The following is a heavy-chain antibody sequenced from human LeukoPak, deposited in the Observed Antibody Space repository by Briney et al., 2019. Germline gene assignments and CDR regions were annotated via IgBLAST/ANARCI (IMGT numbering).Heavy chain of an antibody. D-gene: IGHD6-13*01. V-gene: IGHV4-38-2*02. CDR2: IYHSGST. J-gene: IGHJ4*02. CDR1: GYSISSGYY. Sequence: PSETLSLTCTVSGYSISSGYYWGRIRQPPGKGLEWIGSIYHSGSTYYNPSLKSRVTISVDTSKNQFSLKLSSVTAADTAVYYCARVSSGYSSSWTPPYFDYWGQGTLVTVSS. CDR3: ARVSSGYSSSWTPPYFDY.